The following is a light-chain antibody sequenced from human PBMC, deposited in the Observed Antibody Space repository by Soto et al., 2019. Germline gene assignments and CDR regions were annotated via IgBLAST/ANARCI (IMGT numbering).Light chain of an antibody. Sequence: QAVVTQPPSVSGAPGQRVTISCTGSSSNIGAGYDVHWYQQLPGTAPKVLIYGNSNRPSGVPDRFSGSKSGTSASLAITGLQAEDEAGYYCQSYDSSLSGVEFGGGTKLTVL. J-gene: IGLJ2*01. CDR3: QSYDSSLSGVE. V-gene: IGLV1-40*01. CDR1: SSNIGAGYD. CDR2: GNS.